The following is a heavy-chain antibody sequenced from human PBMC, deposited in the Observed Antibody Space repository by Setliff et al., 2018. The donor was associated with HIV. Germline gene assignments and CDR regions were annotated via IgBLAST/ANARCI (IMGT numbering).Heavy chain of an antibody. Sequence: SETLSLTCTVSGGAINTYYWSWIRQPAGKGLEWIRRIYTSGSTKYNTSLKSRVTMSIDTAKNQFSLKLSSVTAADTAVYYCAGCGVLLDYYYGMDVWGQGTTVTVSS. J-gene: IGHJ6*02. CDR1: GGAINTYY. CDR3: AGCGVLLDYYYGMDV. V-gene: IGHV4-4*07. CDR2: IYTSGST. D-gene: IGHD3-10*01.